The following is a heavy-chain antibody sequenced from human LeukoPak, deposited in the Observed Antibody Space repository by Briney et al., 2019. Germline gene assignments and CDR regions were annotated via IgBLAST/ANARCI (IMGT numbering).Heavy chain of an antibody. D-gene: IGHD6-19*01. CDR3: ARRVAGTSALGY. V-gene: IGHV1-2*02. CDR2: INPNSGGT. CDR1: GYTFTGYY. J-gene: IGHJ4*02. Sequence: ASVKVSCKASGYTFTGYYMHWVRQAPGQGLEWMGWINPNSGGTNYAQKFQGRVTMTRDTSISTAYMELSRLRSDDTAVYYRARRVAGTSALGYWGQGTLVTVSS.